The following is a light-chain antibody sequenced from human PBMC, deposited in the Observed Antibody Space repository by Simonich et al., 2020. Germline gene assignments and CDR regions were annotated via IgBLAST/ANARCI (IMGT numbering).Light chain of an antibody. J-gene: IGKJ1*01. CDR2: WAS. V-gene: IGKV4-1*01. CDR3: QQYYSTPGT. CDR1: QSVLYSSNNKKY. Sequence: DIVMTQSPDSLAVSLGERATINCKSSQSVLYSSNNKKYFAWYQQKTGQPPKLLIYWASTRESGVPDRFSGSGSGTDFTLTISSLQAEDVAVYYCQQYYSTPGTFGQGTKVEIK.